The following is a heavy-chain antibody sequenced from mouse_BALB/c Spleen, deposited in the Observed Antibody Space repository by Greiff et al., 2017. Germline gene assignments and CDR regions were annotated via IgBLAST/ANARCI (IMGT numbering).Heavy chain of an antibody. J-gene: IGHJ4*01. Sequence: QVQLKQSGAELVRPGASVTLSCKASGYTFTDYEMHWVKQTPVHGLEWIGAIDPETGGTAYNQKFKGKATLTADKSSSTAYMELRSLTSEDSAVYYCTRWGMTTGDMDYWGQGTSVTVSS. V-gene: IGHV1-15*01. CDR2: IDPETGGT. CDR1: GYTFTDYE. CDR3: TRWGMTTGDMDY.